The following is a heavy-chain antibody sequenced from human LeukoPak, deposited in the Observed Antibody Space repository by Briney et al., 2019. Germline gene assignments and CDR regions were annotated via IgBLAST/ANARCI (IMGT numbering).Heavy chain of an antibody. D-gene: IGHD3-22*01. CDR3: AIDSFYYYDSSGYYPSAY. V-gene: IGHV1-46*01. Sequence: GASVKVSCKASGYTFTSYYMHWVRQAPGQGLEWMGIINPSGGSTSYAQKFQGRVTMTRDTSTSTVYMELSSLRSEDTAVYYCAIDSFYYYDSSGYYPSAYWGQGTLVTVSS. CDR2: INPSGGST. J-gene: IGHJ4*02. CDR1: GYTFTSYY.